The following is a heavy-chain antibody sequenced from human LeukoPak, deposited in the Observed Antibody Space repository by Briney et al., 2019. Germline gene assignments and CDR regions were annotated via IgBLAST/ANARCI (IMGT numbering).Heavy chain of an antibody. CDR2: IYPGDSDT. CDR1: GYNFNSYW. J-gene: IGHJ6*02. Sequence: GESLKISCKGSGYNFNSYWIGWVRQMPGKGLEWMGIIYPGDSDTRYSLSFRGQVTVSADKSINTAYLQWSSLKASDTAVYYCARCYCSSSDCRTCYYAMDVWGQGTTVTVSS. D-gene: IGHD2-2*01. CDR3: ARCYCSSSDCRTCYYAMDV. V-gene: IGHV5-51*01.